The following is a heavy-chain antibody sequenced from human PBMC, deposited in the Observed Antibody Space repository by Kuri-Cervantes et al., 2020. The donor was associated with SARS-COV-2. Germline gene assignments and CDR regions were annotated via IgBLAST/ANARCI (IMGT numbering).Heavy chain of an antibody. CDR2: INPSGGST. CDR3: ARGPTGDAFDI. D-gene: IGHD1-1*01. CDR1: GYTLTSYG. J-gene: IGHJ3*02. V-gene: IGHV1-46*01. Sequence: ASVKVSCKASGYTLTSYGISWVRQAPGQGLEWMGIINPSGGSTSYAQKFQGRVTMTRDTSTSTVYMELSSLRSEDTAVYYCARGPTGDAFDIWGQGTMVTVSS.